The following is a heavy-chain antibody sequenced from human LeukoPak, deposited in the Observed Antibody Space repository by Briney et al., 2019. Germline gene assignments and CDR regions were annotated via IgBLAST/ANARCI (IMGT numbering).Heavy chain of an antibody. CDR1: GFTFSSYG. J-gene: IGHJ4*02. CDR3: AKDGARTMVRGDGFDY. D-gene: IGHD3-10*01. Sequence: GGTLRLSCAASGFTFSSYGMSWVRQAPGKGLEWVSAISGSGGSTYYADSVKGRFTISRDNSKNTLYLQMNSLRAEDTAVYYCAKDGARTMVRGDGFDYWGQGTLVTVSS. V-gene: IGHV3-23*01. CDR2: ISGSGGST.